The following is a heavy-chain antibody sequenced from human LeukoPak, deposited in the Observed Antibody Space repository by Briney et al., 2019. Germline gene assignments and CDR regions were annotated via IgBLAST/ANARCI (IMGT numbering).Heavy chain of an antibody. CDR2: IYFSGST. D-gene: IGHD2-15*01. CDR1: GGSISSGGYY. Sequence: PSETLSLTCTVSGGSISSGGYYWSWIRQPPGKGLEWIGYIYFSGSTNYNPSLKSRVTISVDTSKNQFSLKLSSVTAADTAVYYCARDGRCSGGSCYSDYWGQGTLVTVSS. J-gene: IGHJ4*02. CDR3: ARDGRCSGGSCYSDY. V-gene: IGHV4-61*08.